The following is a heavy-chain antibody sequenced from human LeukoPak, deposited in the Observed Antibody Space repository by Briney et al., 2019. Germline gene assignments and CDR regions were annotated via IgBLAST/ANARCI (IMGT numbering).Heavy chain of an antibody. D-gene: IGHD1-26*01. Sequence: GGSLRLSCAASGFTFSSYGMHWVRQAPGKGLEWVAFIRYDGSNKYYADSVKGRFTISRDNSKNTLYLQMNSLRPDDTAVYYCAKNGDRVVGPTASFDYWGQGTLVTVSS. CDR2: IRYDGSNK. CDR3: AKNGDRVVGPTASFDY. J-gene: IGHJ4*02. V-gene: IGHV3-30*02. CDR1: GFTFSSYG.